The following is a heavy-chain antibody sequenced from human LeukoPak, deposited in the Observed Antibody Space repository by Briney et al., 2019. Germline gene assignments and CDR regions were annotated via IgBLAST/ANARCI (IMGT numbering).Heavy chain of an antibody. V-gene: IGHV3-48*01. CDR1: GFTFSNYS. D-gene: IGHD6-19*01. Sequence: GSLRPSCAASGFTFSNYSMNWVRQAPGKGLEWVSCICVSSEARYFADSVKGRFTISRDNAKNSLYLQMNSLRAEDTAVYYCARALYTSGWYRGDNDYWGEGTLVTVSS. CDR2: ICVSSEAR. J-gene: IGHJ4*02. CDR3: ARALYTSGWYRGDNDY.